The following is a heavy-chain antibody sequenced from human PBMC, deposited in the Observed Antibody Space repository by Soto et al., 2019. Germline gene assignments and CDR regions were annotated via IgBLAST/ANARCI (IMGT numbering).Heavy chain of an antibody. CDR2: IKSQTNGGTT. Sequence: GGSLRLSCAASGFTFSNAWMSWVRQAPGKGLEWVGRIKSQTNGGTTDYAAPVKGRFAISRDDSKNTVYLQMDSLKTEDTAVYYCTTDDPINKYWGQGTLVTVSS. J-gene: IGHJ4*02. V-gene: IGHV3-15*01. CDR1: GFTFSNAW. D-gene: IGHD6-6*01. CDR3: TTDDPINKY.